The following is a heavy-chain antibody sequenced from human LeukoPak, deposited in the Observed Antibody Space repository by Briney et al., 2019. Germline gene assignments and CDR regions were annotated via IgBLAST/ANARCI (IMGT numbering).Heavy chain of an antibody. V-gene: IGHV4-59*01. CDR1: GGSISSYY. CDR2: IYYSGST. J-gene: IGHJ6*02. Sequence: SETLSLTCTVAGGSISSYYWSWIRQPPGKGLEWIGYIYYSGSTNYNPSLKSRVTISVDTSKNQFSLSLSSVTDEDSAVYYCARDTRYYGMDVWGQGTTVTVSS. CDR3: ARDTRYYGMDV.